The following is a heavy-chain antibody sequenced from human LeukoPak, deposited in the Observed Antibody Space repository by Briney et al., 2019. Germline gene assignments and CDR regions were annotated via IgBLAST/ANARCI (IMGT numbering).Heavy chain of an antibody. J-gene: IGHJ3*02. CDR1: GYTFTSYG. CDR3: GRDAVYDSSGYDAFDI. V-gene: IGHV1-18*01. D-gene: IGHD3-22*01. CDR2: ISAYNGNT. Sequence: ASVKVSCKASGYTFTSYGISWVRQAPGQGLEWMGWISAYNGNTNYAQKLQGRVTMTTDTSTSTAYMELRSLRSDDTAVYYCGRDAVYDSSGYDAFDIWAKGTMVTVFS.